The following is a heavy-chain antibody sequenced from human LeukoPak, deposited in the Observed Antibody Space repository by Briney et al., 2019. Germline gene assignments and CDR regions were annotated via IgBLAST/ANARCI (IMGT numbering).Heavy chain of an antibody. V-gene: IGHV4-39*01. CDR3: ARRVGSSWYRVSWFDP. CDR2: IYYSGNT. CDR1: GVSISSSNSY. J-gene: IGHJ5*02. D-gene: IGHD6-13*01. Sequence: SETLSLTCTVSGVSISSSNSYWGWIRQPPGKGLEWIGSIYYSGNTYYNASLKSQVSISIDTSKNRFPLRLTSVTAADTAVYYCARRVGSSWYRVSWFDPWGQGTLVTVSS.